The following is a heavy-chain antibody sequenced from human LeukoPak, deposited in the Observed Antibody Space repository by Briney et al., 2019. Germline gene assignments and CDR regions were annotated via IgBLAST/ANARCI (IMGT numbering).Heavy chain of an antibody. CDR3: VRHEQWLVHEY. CDR1: GYRFASYW. Sequence: GESLKISCKGSGYRFASYWISWVRQMAGKGLERMGRIDPSDSYTNYSPSFEGHVTISADKSISTAYLQWSSLKASDTAVYFCVRHEQWLVHEYWGQGTLVTVSS. D-gene: IGHD6-19*01. J-gene: IGHJ4*02. CDR2: IDPSDSYT. V-gene: IGHV5-10-1*01.